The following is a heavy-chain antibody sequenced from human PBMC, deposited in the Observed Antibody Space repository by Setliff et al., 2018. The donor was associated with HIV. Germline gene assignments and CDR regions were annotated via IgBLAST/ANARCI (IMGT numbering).Heavy chain of an antibody. CDR1: GGSISSYY. CDR2: IYYSGST. D-gene: IGHD3-10*01. V-gene: IGHV4-59*01. CDR3: ARVPVVRATFDY. Sequence: PSETLSLTCTVSGGSISSYYWSWIRQPPGKGLEWIGYIYYSGSTNYNPSLKSRVTISVDTSKNQFSLKLSSVTAADTAVYYCARVPVVRATFDYWGQGTLVTVPQ. J-gene: IGHJ4*02.